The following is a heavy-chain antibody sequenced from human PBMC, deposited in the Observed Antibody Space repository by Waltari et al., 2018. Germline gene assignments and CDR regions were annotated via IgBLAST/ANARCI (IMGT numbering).Heavy chain of an antibody. J-gene: IGHJ4*02. V-gene: IGHV4-39*07. Sequence: QLQLQESGPGLVKPSETLSLTCTVSGDSISSPTYYWGWIRQPPGKGLGWMGTRYHSGGTFYSPSLKSRVSISLDTSKSQFSLKLRSVTATDTAVYYCARGVAVGGNTHLDYWGQGALVTVSS. CDR3: ARGVAVGGNTHLDY. CDR2: RYHSGGT. D-gene: IGHD6-19*01. CDR1: GDSISSPTYY.